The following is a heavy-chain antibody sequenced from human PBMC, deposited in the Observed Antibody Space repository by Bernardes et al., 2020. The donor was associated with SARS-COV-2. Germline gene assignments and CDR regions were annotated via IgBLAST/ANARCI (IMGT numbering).Heavy chain of an antibody. D-gene: IGHD3-22*01. J-gene: IGHJ4*02. CDR3: AELRGGYYDRGGYYQASQF. Sequence: GGSLRLSCAASGFTFSSYAMSWVRQAPGKGLEWVSAISGSGGSTYYADSVKGRFTISRDNSKNTLYLQMNSLRAEDTAVYYCAELRGGYYDRGGYYQASQFWGQGTRVAVS. V-gene: IGHV3-23*01. CDR1: GFTFSSYA. CDR2: ISGSGGST.